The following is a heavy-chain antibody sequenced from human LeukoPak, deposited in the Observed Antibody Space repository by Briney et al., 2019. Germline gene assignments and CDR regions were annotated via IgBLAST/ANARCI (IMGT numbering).Heavy chain of an antibody. CDR1: GFTFRDYE. V-gene: IGHV3-48*03. CDR2: IGNTGSTI. Sequence: PGGSLRLSCEASGFTFRDYEMNWVRQAPGEGLEWVSYIGNTGSTIYYADSVKGRFTISRDNAKHSLFLQMNSLRAEDTAVYYCARADMAVVPVFDYWGQGTLVTVFS. CDR3: ARADMAVVPVFDY. J-gene: IGHJ4*02. D-gene: IGHD6-19*01.